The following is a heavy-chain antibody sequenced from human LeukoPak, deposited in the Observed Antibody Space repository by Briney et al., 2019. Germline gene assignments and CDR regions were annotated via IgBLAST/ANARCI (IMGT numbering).Heavy chain of an antibody. J-gene: IGHJ3*02. Sequence: SETLSLTCTVSGASVSDSTYYWAWIRQPPGKGLEWIGYIYYSGSTNYNPSLKSRVTISVDTSKNQFSLKLSSVTAADTAVYYCARDRLNYYDSSGYYPDAFDIWGQGTMVTVPS. D-gene: IGHD3-22*01. V-gene: IGHV4-61*01. CDR2: IYYSGST. CDR3: ARDRLNYYDSSGYYPDAFDI. CDR1: GASVSDSTYY.